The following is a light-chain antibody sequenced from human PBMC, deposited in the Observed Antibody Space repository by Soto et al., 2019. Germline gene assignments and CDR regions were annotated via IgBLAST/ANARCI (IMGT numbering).Light chain of an antibody. CDR3: QSYDSTLSDRYV. V-gene: IGLV1-40*01. CDR1: SSDIGAGYR. Sequence: QSVLTQPPSVSGAPGERVTISCTGSSSDIGAGYRVRWYQQVPGTAPKLLIFGNNNRPSGVPDRFSGSKSGTSASLAITGLQAEDEGDYYCQSYDSTLSDRYVFGTGTKLTVL. J-gene: IGLJ1*01. CDR2: GNN.